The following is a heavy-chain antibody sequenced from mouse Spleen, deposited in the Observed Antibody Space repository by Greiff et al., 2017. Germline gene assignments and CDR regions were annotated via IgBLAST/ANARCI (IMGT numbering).Heavy chain of an antibody. V-gene: IGHV5-4*01. D-gene: IGHD2-2*01. Sequence: EVQVVESGGGLVKPGGSLKLSCAASGFTFSSYAMSWVRQTPEKRLEWVATISDGGSYTYYPDNVKGRFTISRDNAKNNLYLQMSHLKSEDTAMYYCARDGGTDGYAHWYFDVWGTGTTVTVSS. CDR3: ARDGGTDGYAHWYFDV. CDR1: GFTFSSYA. CDR2: ISDGGSYT. J-gene: IGHJ1*03.